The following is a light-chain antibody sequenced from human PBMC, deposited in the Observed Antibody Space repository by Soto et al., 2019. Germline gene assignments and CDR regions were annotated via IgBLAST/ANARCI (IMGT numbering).Light chain of an antibody. CDR3: SSYTRSSTLVV. Sequence: QSALTQPGSVSGSPGQSVTISCTGSNSDIGGYNYVSWYQQHPGKAPKLMIYEVSNRPSGVSSRFSGSKSGNTASLTISGLQAEDEADYYCSSYTRSSTLVVFGGGTKLTVL. CDR2: EVS. J-gene: IGLJ2*01. V-gene: IGLV2-14*01. CDR1: NSDIGGYNY.